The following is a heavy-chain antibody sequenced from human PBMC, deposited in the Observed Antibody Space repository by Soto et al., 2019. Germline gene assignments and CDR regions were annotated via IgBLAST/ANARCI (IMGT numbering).Heavy chain of an antibody. Sequence: SETLSLTCTVSGGSISSGGYYWSWIRQHPGKGLEWIGYIYYSGSTYYNPSLKSRVTISVDTSKNQFSLKLSSVTAADTAVYYCARERDSSWYLGYYGMDVWGQGTTVTVSS. CDR2: IYYSGST. CDR1: GGSISSGGYY. J-gene: IGHJ6*02. V-gene: IGHV4-31*03. D-gene: IGHD6-13*01. CDR3: ARERDSSWYLGYYGMDV.